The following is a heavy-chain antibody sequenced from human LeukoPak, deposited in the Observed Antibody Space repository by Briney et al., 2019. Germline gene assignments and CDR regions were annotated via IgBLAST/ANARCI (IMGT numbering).Heavy chain of an antibody. V-gene: IGHV4-34*01. CDR3: ARLRDAFDI. Sequence: SETLSLTCAVYGGSFSGYYWSWIRQPPGKGLEWIGEINHSGSTNYNPSLKSRVTISVDTSKNQFSLKLSSVTAADTAVYYCARLRDAFDIWGQGTMVTVSS. CDR2: INHSGST. CDR1: GGSFSGYY. J-gene: IGHJ3*02.